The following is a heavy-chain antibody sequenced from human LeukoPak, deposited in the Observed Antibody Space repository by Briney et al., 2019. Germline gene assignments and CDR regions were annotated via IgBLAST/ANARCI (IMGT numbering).Heavy chain of an antibody. J-gene: IGHJ6*02. CDR3: ARFVVVPADHSDYYGMDV. V-gene: IGHV4-31*03. CDR1: GGSISNGGYY. CDR2: TFYSGTT. D-gene: IGHD2-2*01. Sequence: SQTLSLTCTVSGGSISNGGYYWIWIRQHPGKGLEWIGKTFYSGTTHYNPSLTSRVSISIDTSKNQFSLRLNSVTAADTAVYYCARFVVVPADHSDYYGMDVWGQGTTVTVSS.